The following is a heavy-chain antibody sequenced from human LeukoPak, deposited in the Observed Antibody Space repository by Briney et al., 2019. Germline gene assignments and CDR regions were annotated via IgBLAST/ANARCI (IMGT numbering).Heavy chain of an antibody. CDR3: AKDPYDSGGYHFLYYFDY. Sequence: PGGSLRLSRAASGFSFSDYGMHWVRQAPGKGLEWVAVISYDGSHKFYADSMKGRFTISRDNSKNTLYLQMNSLRADDTAIYHCAKDPYDSGGYHFLYYFDYWGQGTLDTVSS. CDR2: ISYDGSHK. D-gene: IGHD3-22*01. J-gene: IGHJ4*02. V-gene: IGHV3-30*18. CDR1: GFSFSDYG.